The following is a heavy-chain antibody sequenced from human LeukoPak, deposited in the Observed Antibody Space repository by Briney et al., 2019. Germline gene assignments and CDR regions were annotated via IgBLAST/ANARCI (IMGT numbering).Heavy chain of an antibody. J-gene: IGHJ3*02. CDR1: GYTFTSYA. D-gene: IGHD3-22*01. V-gene: IGHV1-3*01. Sequence: ASVKVSCKASGYTFTSYAMHWVRQAPGQRLEWMGWINAGNGNTKYSQKFQGRVTITRDTSASTAYMELSSLRSEDTAVYYCARARGDYYDSSGYYDAFDIWGQGTMVTVSS. CDR2: INAGNGNT. CDR3: ARARGDYYDSSGYYDAFDI.